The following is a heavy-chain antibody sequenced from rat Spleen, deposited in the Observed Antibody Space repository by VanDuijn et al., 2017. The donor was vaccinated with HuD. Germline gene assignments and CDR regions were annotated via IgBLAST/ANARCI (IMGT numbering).Heavy chain of an antibody. V-gene: IGHV3-1*01. CDR1: GYSITSNY. CDR3: AIYNGLTGNWYFDF. J-gene: IGHJ1*01. D-gene: IGHD5-1*01. CDR2: ISYSGST. Sequence: VQLQESGPGLVKPSQSLSLTCSVTGYSITSNYWGWIRKFPGNKMEWMGYISYSGSTSYNPSLKSRISITRDTSKNQFFLQLNSVTTEDPATYYCAIYNGLTGNWYFDFWGPGTMVTVSS.